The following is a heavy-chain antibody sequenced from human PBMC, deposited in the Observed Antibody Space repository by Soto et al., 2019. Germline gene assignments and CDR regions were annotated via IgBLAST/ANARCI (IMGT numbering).Heavy chain of an antibody. J-gene: IGHJ4*02. Sequence: LEILSLTCTVSGGSISSYCWSWIRQPPGKGLEWIGYIYYSGSTNYNPSLESRITISVDTSKNQFSLKLSSVTAADTAVYYCAGTSGTFYTPIDYWGKGTLVTVSS. CDR3: AGTSGTFYTPIDY. D-gene: IGHD2-2*02. V-gene: IGHV4-59*08. CDR1: GGSISSYC. CDR2: IYYSGST.